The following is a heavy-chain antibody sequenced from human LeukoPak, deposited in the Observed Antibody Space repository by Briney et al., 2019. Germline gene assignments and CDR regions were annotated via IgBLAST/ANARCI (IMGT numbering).Heavy chain of an antibody. Sequence: PSETLSLICTVSGDSISSSSSYWGWIRQPPGKGLEWIGEINHSGSTNYNPSLKSRVTISVDTSKNQFSLKLSSVTAADTAVYYCAGHLRTFDYWGQGTLVTVSS. D-gene: IGHD3-16*01. CDR2: INHSGST. CDR1: GDSISSSSSY. J-gene: IGHJ4*02. CDR3: AGHLRTFDY. V-gene: IGHV4-39*07.